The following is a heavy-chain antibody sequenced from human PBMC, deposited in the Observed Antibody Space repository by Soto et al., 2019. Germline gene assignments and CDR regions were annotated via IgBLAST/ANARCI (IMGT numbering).Heavy chain of an antibody. CDR1: GFTFSNAW. J-gene: IGHJ4*02. D-gene: IGHD3-22*01. V-gene: IGHV3-33*08. Sequence: GGSLRLSCAASGFTFSNAWMNWVRQAPGKGLEWVAVIWYDGSNKYYADFVKGRFTISRDNSKNTLYLQMNSLRAEDTAVYYCARDLGYYYDSSGYYPGPFDYWGQGTLVTVSS. CDR2: IWYDGSNK. CDR3: ARDLGYYYDSSGYYPGPFDY.